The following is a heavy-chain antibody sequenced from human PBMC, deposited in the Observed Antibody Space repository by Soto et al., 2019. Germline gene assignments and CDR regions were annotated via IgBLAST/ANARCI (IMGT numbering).Heavy chain of an antibody. V-gene: IGHV5-51*01. D-gene: IGHD3-3*01. CDR1: GYSFTSYW. J-gene: IGHJ5*02. CDR2: IYPGDSDT. CDR3: ARHPFYDFWSGSQGGWFDP. Sequence: ESLKISCKGSGYSFTSYWIGWVRQMPGKGLEWMGIIYPGDSDTRYSPSFQGQVTISADKSISTAYLQWSSLKASDTAMYYCARHPFYDFWSGSQGGWFDPWGQGTLVTVSS.